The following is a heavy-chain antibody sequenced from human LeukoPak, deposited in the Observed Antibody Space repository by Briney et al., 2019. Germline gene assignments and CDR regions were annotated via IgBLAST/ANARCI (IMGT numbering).Heavy chain of an antibody. CDR3: AREAGAPYGMDV. D-gene: IGHD3-10*01. Sequence: SETLSLTCSVSGGSIRGYYWSWLRQPPGKGLECIGNIYYSGSTNYNPSLKSRVTISVDTSKNQFSLKLSSVTAADTAVYYCAREAGAPYGMDVWGQGTTVTVSS. J-gene: IGHJ6*02. V-gene: IGHV4-59*01. CDR1: GGSIRGYY. CDR2: IYYSGST.